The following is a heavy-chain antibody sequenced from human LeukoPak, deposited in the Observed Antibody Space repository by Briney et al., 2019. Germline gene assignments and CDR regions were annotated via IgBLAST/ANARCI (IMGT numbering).Heavy chain of an antibody. V-gene: IGHV3-15*01. CDR3: TTGFPAYCGGDCYYYFDY. J-gene: IGHJ4*02. CDR2: IKSKTDGGTT. CDR1: GFTFSNAW. D-gene: IGHD2-21*01. Sequence: GGSLRLSCAASGFTFSNAWMSWVRQAPGKGLEWVGRIKSKTDGGTTDYAAHGKGRFTISRDDSKNTLYLQMNSLKTEDTAVYYCTTGFPAYCGGDCYYYFDYWGQGTLVTVSS.